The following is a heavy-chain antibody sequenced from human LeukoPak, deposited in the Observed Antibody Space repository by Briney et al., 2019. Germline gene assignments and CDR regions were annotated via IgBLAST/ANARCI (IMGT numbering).Heavy chain of an antibody. CDR2: IYTSGST. CDR1: GGSISSYY. J-gene: IGHJ3*02. V-gene: IGHV4-4*07. CDR3: ARELSQRIADDAFDI. D-gene: IGHD6-13*01. Sequence: SETLSLTCTVSGGSISSYYWSWIRQPAGKGLEWIGRIYTSGSTNYNPSLKSRVTMSVDTSKNQFSLKLSSVTAADTAVYYCARELSQRIADDAFDIWGQGTMVTVSS.